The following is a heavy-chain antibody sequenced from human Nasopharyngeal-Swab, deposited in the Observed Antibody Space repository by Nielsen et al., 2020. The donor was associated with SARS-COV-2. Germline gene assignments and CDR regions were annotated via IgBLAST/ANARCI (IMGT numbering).Heavy chain of an antibody. Sequence: GGSLRLSCAASGFTFSSYSMNLVRQAPGKGLEWVSYISSSSSPIYYADSVKGRFTISRDNAKNALYLQMNSLRDEDTALYYFATLLETIVGATLSYYYGMDVWGQGTTVTVSS. J-gene: IGHJ6*02. CDR2: ISSSSSPI. CDR1: GFTFSSYS. D-gene: IGHD1-26*01. CDR3: ATLLETIVGATLSYYYGMDV. V-gene: IGHV3-48*02.